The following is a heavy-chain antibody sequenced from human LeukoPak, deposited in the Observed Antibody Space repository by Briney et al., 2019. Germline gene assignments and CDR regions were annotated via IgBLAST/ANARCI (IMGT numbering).Heavy chain of an antibody. Sequence: PSETLSLTCTVSGGSISSSSYYWDWIRQPPGKGLEWIGAIYYSANTNYNPSLKSRVTISVDTSKNQFSLKLSSVTAADTAVYYCARHRIPAALASAFDYWGQGTLVTVSS. CDR2: IYYSANT. V-gene: IGHV4-39*01. CDR1: GGSISSSSYY. J-gene: IGHJ4*02. D-gene: IGHD2-2*01. CDR3: ARHRIPAALASAFDY.